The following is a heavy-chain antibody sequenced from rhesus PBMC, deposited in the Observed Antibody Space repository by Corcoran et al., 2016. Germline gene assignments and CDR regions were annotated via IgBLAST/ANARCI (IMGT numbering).Heavy chain of an antibody. CDR1: GYTFTSYY. D-gene: IGHD3-34*01. J-gene: IGHJ5-1*01. CDR3: TRDGGGARFDV. V-gene: IGHV1-180*01. Sequence: QVQLVQSGGEIKQPGASVKLSCKASGYTFTSYYIHWVRQAPGQGLEWIGLNSPQNGNKGDAKNWQGRVTITTDTSTSTGYMEVSSRRSEDKAVDYCTRDGGGARFDVWGPGVLVTVSS. CDR2: NSPQNGNK.